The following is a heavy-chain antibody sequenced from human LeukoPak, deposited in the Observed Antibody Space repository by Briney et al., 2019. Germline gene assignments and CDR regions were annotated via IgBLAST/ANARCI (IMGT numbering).Heavy chain of an antibody. V-gene: IGHV5-51*01. CDR2: IYPGDSDT. J-gene: IGHJ3*02. CDR3: PSTDWQYLSGASDI. D-gene: IGHD3-9*01. CDR1: GYRFITYW. Sequence: GESLKISCKSTGYRFITYWNAVLRQMPGKGLEWMGIIYPGDSDTRYSPSFQGQVTISADKSISTAYLQWRSLKASDTAMYFCPSTDWQYLSGASDILVQGTMVTVSS.